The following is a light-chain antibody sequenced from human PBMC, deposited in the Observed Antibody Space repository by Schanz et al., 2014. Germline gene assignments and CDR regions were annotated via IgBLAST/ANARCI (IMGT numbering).Light chain of an antibody. CDR2: GAS. J-gene: IGKJ2*01. Sequence: EIVMTQSPATLSVSPGERATLSCRASQSVGINLAWYQQKPGQAPRLLIYGASTRATGIPARFSGSGSGKDFTLTISRLEPEDFAVYYCQQRSNWEYTFGQGTKLEIK. CDR1: QSVGIN. CDR3: QQRSNWEYT. V-gene: IGKV3-15*01.